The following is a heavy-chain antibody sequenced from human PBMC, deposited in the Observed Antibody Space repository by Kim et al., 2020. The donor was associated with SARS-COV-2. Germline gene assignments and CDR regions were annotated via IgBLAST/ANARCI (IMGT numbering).Heavy chain of an antibody. V-gene: IGHV3-30*01. Sequence: RFTVSRDNAKNTLYLQMNSLRAEDTDVYYCARERSVPPERRQLWPDVTDYWGQGTLVTVSS. J-gene: IGHJ4*02. D-gene: IGHD5-18*01. CDR3: ARERSVPPERRQLWPDVTDY.